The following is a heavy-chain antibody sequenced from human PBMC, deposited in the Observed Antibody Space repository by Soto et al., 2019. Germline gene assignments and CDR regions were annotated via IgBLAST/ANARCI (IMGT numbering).Heavy chain of an antibody. CDR3: ARDRPLIAAAVTIYWFVP. Sequence: QVQLVQSGAEVKKPGSSVKVSCKASGGTFSSYAISWVRQAPGQGLEWMGGIIPIFGTANYAQKFQGRVTITADESTSTAYMELSSLRSEDTAVYYCARDRPLIAAAVTIYWFVPWGQGTLVTVSS. V-gene: IGHV1-69*12. D-gene: IGHD6-13*01. J-gene: IGHJ5*02. CDR2: IIPIFGTA. CDR1: GGTFSSYA.